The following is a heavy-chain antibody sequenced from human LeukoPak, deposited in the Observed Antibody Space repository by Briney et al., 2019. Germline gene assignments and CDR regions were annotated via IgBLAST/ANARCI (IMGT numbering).Heavy chain of an antibody. Sequence: SETLSLTCTVSGGSISSGGYYWSWIRQHPGKGLEWIGYIYYSESTYYNPSLKSRVTISVDTSKNQFSLKLSSVTAADTAVYYCAASIVVVTADDAFDIWGQGTMVTVSS. J-gene: IGHJ3*02. CDR2: IYYSEST. D-gene: IGHD2-21*02. V-gene: IGHV4-31*03. CDR1: GGSISSGGYY. CDR3: AASIVVVTADDAFDI.